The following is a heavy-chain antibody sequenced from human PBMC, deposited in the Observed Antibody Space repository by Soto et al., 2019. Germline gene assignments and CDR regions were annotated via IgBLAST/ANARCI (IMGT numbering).Heavy chain of an antibody. CDR3: TSEIAARDHFDY. V-gene: IGHV3-73*02. D-gene: IGHD6-6*01. J-gene: IGHJ4*02. CDR1: GFTFSGSA. CDR2: IRSKANSYAT. Sequence: EVQLVESGGGLVQPGGSLKLSCAASGFTFSGSAMHWVRQASGKGLEWVGRIRSKANSYATAYAASVKGRFTISRDDSKNTAYLQMNSLKTEDTAVYYCTSEIAARDHFDYWGQGTLVTVSS.